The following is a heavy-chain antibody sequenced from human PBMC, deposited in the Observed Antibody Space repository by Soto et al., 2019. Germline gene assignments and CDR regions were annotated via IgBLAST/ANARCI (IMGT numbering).Heavy chain of an antibody. CDR1: GSSISSYY. CDR2: IYYSGST. J-gene: IGHJ6*02. CDR3: ARATRTPRNYYGSGSYGMDV. D-gene: IGHD3-10*01. V-gene: IGHV4-59*01. Sequence: SETLSLTCTVSGSSISSYYWSWIRQPPGKGLEWIGYIYYSGSTNYNPSLKSRVTISVDTSKNQFSLKLSSVTAADTAVYYCARATRTPRNYYGSGSYGMDVWGQGTTVTVSS.